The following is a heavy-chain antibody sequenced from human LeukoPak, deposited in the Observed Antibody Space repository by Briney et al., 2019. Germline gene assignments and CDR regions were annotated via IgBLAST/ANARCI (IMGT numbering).Heavy chain of an antibody. D-gene: IGHD3-22*01. V-gene: IGHV1-2*02. CDR2: INPNSGGT. Sequence: ASVKVSCKASGYTFTGYYIHWVRQAPGQGLEWMGWINPNSGGTNYAQKFQGRVTMARDTSISTAYMELRRLRSDDRAVYYCARGPPTIVVVITTGDFDSWGQGTLVTVSS. CDR3: ARGPPTIVVVITTGDFDS. J-gene: IGHJ4*02. CDR1: GYTFTGYY.